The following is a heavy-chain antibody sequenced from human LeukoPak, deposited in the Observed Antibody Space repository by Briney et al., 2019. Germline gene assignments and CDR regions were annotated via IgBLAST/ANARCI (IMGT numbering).Heavy chain of an antibody. CDR1: GFIFSTYT. J-gene: IGHJ3*02. CDR2: ISYCSTYI. V-gene: IGHV3-21*01. D-gene: IGHD3-16*01. Sequence: GGSLRLSCAASGFIFSTYTMNWVRQAPGKGLEWVSSISYCSTYIYYADSVKGRFTISRDNAKNSLYLQMNSLRAEDTAVYYCARDLYCDPIRCTDAFDIWGQGTLVTASS. CDR3: ARDLYCDPIRCTDAFDI.